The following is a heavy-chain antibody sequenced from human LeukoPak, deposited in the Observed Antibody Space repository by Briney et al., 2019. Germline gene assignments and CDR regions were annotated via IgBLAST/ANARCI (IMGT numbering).Heavy chain of an antibody. J-gene: IGHJ4*02. Sequence: QPSETLSLTCAVSGYSITSSSWWGWIRQPPGKGLEWIGYIYHSGTTYYNPSLQSRVTMSVDTSKNQFSLKLSSVTAVDTAVYYCARGQGSSSWYPFRSLDYWGQGTLVTVSS. V-gene: IGHV4-28*03. CDR2: IYHSGTT. CDR3: ARGQGSSSWYPFRSLDY. CDR1: GYSITSSSW. D-gene: IGHD6-13*01.